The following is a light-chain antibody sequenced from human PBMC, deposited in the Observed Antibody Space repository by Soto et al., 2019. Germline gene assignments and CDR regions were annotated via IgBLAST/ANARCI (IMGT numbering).Light chain of an antibody. CDR2: EVS. V-gene: IGLV2-8*01. Sequence: QSVLTQPPSASGSPGQSVTISCTGTSSDVGGYNYVSWYQHHPGKAPKLMIYEVSKRPSGVPNRFSGSKSGNTASLTVSGLQAEDGADYYCSSYAGSNNLVFGGGTQLTVL. J-gene: IGLJ7*01. CDR3: SSYAGSNNLV. CDR1: SSDVGGYNY.